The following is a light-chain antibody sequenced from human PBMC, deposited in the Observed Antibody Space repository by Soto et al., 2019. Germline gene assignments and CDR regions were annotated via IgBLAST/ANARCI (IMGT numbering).Light chain of an antibody. CDR1: SSDLGDY. CDR3: TSYISSSVI. J-gene: IGLJ2*01. V-gene: IGLV2-14*01. CDR2: DVH. Sequence: QSVLTQPASVSGSPGQSITISCTGTSSDLGDYVAWYQQHPGTAPKLMIYDVHNRPSGVSDRFSGSKSDNTASLTVSGLQADDEADYYCTSYISSSVIFGGGTQLTVL.